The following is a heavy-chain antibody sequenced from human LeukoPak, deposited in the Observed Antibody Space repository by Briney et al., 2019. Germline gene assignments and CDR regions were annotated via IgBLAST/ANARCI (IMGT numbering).Heavy chain of an antibody. J-gene: IGHJ6*03. CDR1: GYTFTSYG. CDR3: ARTTNSYCSSTSCYGPDYYYYYYMDV. Sequence: GASVKVSCKASGYTFTSYGISWVRQAPGQGLEWMGWISAYNGNTNYAQKLQGRVTMTTDTSTSTAYMELRSLRSDDTAVYYCARTTNSYCSSTSCYGPDYYYYYYMDVWGKGTTVTISS. D-gene: IGHD2-2*01. CDR2: ISAYNGNT. V-gene: IGHV1-18*01.